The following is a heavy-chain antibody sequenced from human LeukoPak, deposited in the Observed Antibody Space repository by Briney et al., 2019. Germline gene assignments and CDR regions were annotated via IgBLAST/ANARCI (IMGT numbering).Heavy chain of an antibody. V-gene: IGHV4-38-2*02. D-gene: IGHD6-13*01. Sequence: SETLSLTCTVSGYSISSGYYWGWIRQPPGKGLEWIGSIYHSGSTYYNPSLKSRVTISVDTSKNQFSLKLSSVTAADTAVYYCARDVKGIAADFDYWGQGTLVTVSS. J-gene: IGHJ4*02. CDR1: GYSISSGYY. CDR3: ARDVKGIAADFDY. CDR2: IYHSGST.